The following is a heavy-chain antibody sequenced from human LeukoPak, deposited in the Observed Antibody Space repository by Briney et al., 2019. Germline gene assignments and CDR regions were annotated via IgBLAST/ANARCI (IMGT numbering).Heavy chain of an antibody. CDR3: ARGRIGYCTNDVCYTAHAFDY. CDR2: ISYDGSNK. J-gene: IGHJ4*02. D-gene: IGHD2-8*01. V-gene: IGHV3-30-3*01. Sequence: GGSLRLSCAASGFTFSSYAMHWVRQAPGKGLEWVAVISYDGSNKYYADSVKGRFTISRDDSKNTLYLQMNSLRAEDTAVYYCARGRIGYCTNDVCYTAHAFDYWGQGTLVTVSS. CDR1: GFTFSSYA.